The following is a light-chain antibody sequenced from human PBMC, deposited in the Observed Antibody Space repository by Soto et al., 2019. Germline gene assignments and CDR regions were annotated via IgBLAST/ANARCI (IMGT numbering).Light chain of an antibody. CDR1: SSDVGGYNY. CDR2: GVS. Sequence: QSVLTQPASMSGSPGQSITISCTGTSSDVGGYNYVSWYQQHPGKAPKLMIYGVSNRPSGVSNRFSGSKSGNTASLTISGLQAEDEADYYCSSYASSSSLRVFGGGTKLTVL. V-gene: IGLV2-14*01. CDR3: SSYASSSSLRV. J-gene: IGLJ3*02.